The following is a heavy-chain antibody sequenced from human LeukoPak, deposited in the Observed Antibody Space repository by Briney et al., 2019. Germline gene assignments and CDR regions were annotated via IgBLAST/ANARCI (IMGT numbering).Heavy chain of an antibody. Sequence: SETLSLTCPVSGGSISDYYWNWTRQPPGKGLEWIGNIHYSGSTNYNPSLKSRVTISVDTSKNQFSLKLSSVTAADTAVYFCARYDFCTGASSVGAMDVWGQGTTVTVSS. CDR3: ARYDFCTGASSVGAMDV. CDR1: GGSISDYY. D-gene: IGHD3-3*01. CDR2: IHYSGST. V-gene: IGHV4-59*01. J-gene: IGHJ6*02.